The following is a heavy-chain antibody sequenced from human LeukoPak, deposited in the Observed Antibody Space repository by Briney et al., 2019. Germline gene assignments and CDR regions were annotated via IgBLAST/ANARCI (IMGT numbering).Heavy chain of an antibody. Sequence: ASVKVSCKASGGTFSRYAISWVRQAPGQGLEWMGGIIPIFGTTNYAPKFLGRVTLNADKSTTTVYMELGSLRSEDTAVYYCARVQGYDSSGYYYPAYDAFDMWGQGTIVTVSS. CDR1: GGTFSRYA. V-gene: IGHV1-69*06. CDR2: IIPIFGTT. CDR3: ARVQGYDSSGYYYPAYDAFDM. J-gene: IGHJ3*02. D-gene: IGHD3-22*01.